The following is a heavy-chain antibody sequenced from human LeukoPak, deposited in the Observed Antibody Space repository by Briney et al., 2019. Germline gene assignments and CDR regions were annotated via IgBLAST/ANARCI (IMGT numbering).Heavy chain of an antibody. CDR1: GFTFSSYS. J-gene: IGHJ4*02. CDR3: ARDLRYSSGWYDY. D-gene: IGHD6-19*01. V-gene: IGHV3-21*01. CDR2: ISSSSSYI. Sequence: GGSLRLSCAASGFTFSSYSMNWVRQAPGKGLEWVSSISSSSSYIYYADSVKGRFTISRDNAKNSLYLQMNSLRAEDTAVYYCARDLRYSSGWYDYWGQGTLVTVSS.